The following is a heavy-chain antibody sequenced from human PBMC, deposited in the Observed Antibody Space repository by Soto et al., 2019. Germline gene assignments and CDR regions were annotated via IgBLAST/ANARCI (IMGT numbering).Heavy chain of an antibody. CDR3: ARQYCSSTSCYFDY. J-gene: IGHJ4*02. D-gene: IGHD2-2*01. Sequence: QVQLQQWGAGLLKPSETLSLTCAVYGGSFSGYYWSWIRQPPGKGLEWIGEINHSGSTNYNPSLKSRVTISVDTSKNQFFLKLSSVTAADTAVYYCARQYCSSTSCYFDYWGQGTLVTVSS. V-gene: IGHV4-34*01. CDR1: GGSFSGYY. CDR2: INHSGST.